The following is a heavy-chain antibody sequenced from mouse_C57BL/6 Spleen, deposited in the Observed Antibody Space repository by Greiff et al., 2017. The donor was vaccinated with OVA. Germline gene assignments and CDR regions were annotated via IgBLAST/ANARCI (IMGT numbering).Heavy chain of an antibody. CDR1: GYTFTSYW. CDR3: ALYYYGSSYVGYFDY. J-gene: IGHJ2*01. V-gene: IGHV1-64*01. CDR2: IHPNSGST. Sequence: VQLQQPGAELVKPGASVKLSCKASGYTFTSYWMHWVKQRPGQGLEWIGMIHPNSGSTNYNEKFKSKATLTVDKSSSTAYMQLSSLTSEDSAVYYCALYYYGSSYVGYFDYWGQGTTLTVSS. D-gene: IGHD1-1*01.